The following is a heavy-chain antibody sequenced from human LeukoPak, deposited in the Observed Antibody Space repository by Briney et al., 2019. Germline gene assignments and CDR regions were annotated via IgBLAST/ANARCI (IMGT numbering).Heavy chain of an antibody. Sequence: SETLSLTCTVSGGSISSYYWSWIRQPPGKGLEWIGYIYYSGSTNYNPSLKSRVTISVDTSKNQFSLKLSSVTAADTAVCYCARVNCSGGSCYLDYWGQGTLVTVSS. J-gene: IGHJ4*02. CDR2: IYYSGST. V-gene: IGHV4-59*01. CDR1: GGSISSYY. CDR3: ARVNCSGGSCYLDY. D-gene: IGHD2-15*01.